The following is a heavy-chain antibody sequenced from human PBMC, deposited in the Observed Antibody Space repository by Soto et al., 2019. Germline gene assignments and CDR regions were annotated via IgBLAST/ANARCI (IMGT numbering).Heavy chain of an antibody. CDR3: ARDGSIAAAGKKYYFDY. V-gene: IGHV4-59*01. CDR2: IYYSGST. J-gene: IGHJ4*02. Sequence: QVQLQESGPGLVKPSETLSLTCTVSGGSISSYYWSWIRQPPGKGLEWIGYIYYSGSTNYNPSLKSRVTISVDTSKNQFSLKLSSVTAADTAVYYCARDGSIAAAGKKYYFDYWGQGTLVTVSS. CDR1: GGSISSYY. D-gene: IGHD6-13*01.